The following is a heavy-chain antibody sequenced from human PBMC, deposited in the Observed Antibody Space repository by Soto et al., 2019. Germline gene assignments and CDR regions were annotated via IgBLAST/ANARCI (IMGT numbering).Heavy chain of an antibody. V-gene: IGHV2-70*13. CDR2: IDWDDAK. J-gene: IGHJ6*02. CDR1: GFSLNSNGMC. Sequence: SGPTLVNPTQTRTLTCTFSGFSLNSNGMCVNWIRQPPGKALEWLALIDWDDAKYYSTSLKTRLTISRDTSKNQVVLTMTNMDPVDTATYYCARTSALPLGYPHGMDVWGQGTTVTVSS. CDR3: ARTSALPLGYPHGMDV. D-gene: IGHD1-1*01.